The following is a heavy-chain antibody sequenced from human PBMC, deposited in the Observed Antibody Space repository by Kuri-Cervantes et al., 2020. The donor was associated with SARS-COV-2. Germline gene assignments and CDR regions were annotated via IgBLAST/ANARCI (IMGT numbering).Heavy chain of an antibody. V-gene: IGHV3-9*01. CDR2: ISGNSGSI. J-gene: IGHJ4*02. D-gene: IGHD6-13*01. Sequence: GGFRRLSGAASGFKGSGNWIHWVGQGTGKGVEWGSGISGNSGSIDYADSVKGRFTISRDNAKHSMYLKMNSLRAEDTALCYCAKGGTDYSTSWLDYWGQGTLVTVSS. CDR3: AKGGTDYSTSWLDY. CDR1: GFKGSGNW.